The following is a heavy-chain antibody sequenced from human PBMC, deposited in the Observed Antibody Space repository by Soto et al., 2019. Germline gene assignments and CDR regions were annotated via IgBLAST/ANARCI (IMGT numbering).Heavy chain of an antibody. D-gene: IGHD6-6*01. V-gene: IGHV6-1*01. CDR2: TYYRSKWYN. CDR3: ARDSSSSTVRYYYYYGMDV. Sequence: PSQTLSLTCAISGDSVSSNSAAWNWIRQSPSRGLEWLGRTYYRSKWYNDYAVSVKSRITINPDTSKNQFSLQLNSVTPEDTAVYYCARDSSSSTVRYYYYYGMDVWGQGTTVTLSS. J-gene: IGHJ6*02. CDR1: GDSVSSNSAA.